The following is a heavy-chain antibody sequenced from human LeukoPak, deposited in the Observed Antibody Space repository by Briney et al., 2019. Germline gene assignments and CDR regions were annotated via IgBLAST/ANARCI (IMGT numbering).Heavy chain of an antibody. J-gene: IGHJ6*02. D-gene: IGHD2-21*01. CDR2: ISSSSSYI. V-gene: IGHV3-21*01. Sequence: GGSLRLSCAASGFTFSSYSMNWVRQAPGKGLEWVSSISSSSSYIYYADSVKGRFTISRDNAKNSLYLQMNSLRAEDTAVYYCARDRSNSDGMDVWGQGTTVTVSS. CDR3: ARDRSNSDGMDV. CDR1: GFTFSSYS.